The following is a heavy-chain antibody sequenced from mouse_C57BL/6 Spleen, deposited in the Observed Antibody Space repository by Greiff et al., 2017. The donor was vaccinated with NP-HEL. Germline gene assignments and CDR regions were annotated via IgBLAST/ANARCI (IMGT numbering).Heavy chain of an antibody. D-gene: IGHD1-1*01. V-gene: IGHV1-22*01. CDR2: INPNNGGT. Sequence: VQLKQSGPELVKPGASVKMSCKASGYTFTDYHMHWVKQSHGKSLEWIGYINPNNGGTSYNQKFKGKATLTVNKSSSTAYMELRSLTSEDSAVYYCARDYGSSSYAMDYWGQGTSVTVSS. CDR3: ARDYGSSSYAMDY. CDR1: GYTFTDYH. J-gene: IGHJ4*01.